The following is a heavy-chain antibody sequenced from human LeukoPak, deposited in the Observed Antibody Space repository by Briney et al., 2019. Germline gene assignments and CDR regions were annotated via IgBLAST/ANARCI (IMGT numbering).Heavy chain of an antibody. CDR1: GYSISSGYY. CDR3: ARVGGESYYGFFDY. V-gene: IGHV4-38-2*02. J-gene: IGHJ4*02. D-gene: IGHD1-26*01. CDR2: IYHSGTT. Sequence: SETLSLTCTVSGYSISSGYYWGWIRQPPGKGLEWIGSIYHSGTTYYSPSLKSRVTISVDTSKNQFSLKLSSVTAADTAVYYCARVGGESYYGFFDYWGQGTLVTVSS.